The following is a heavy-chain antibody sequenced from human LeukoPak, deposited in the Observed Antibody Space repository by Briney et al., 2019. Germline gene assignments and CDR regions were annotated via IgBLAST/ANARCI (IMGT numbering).Heavy chain of an antibody. CDR1: GFTFSSYG. D-gene: IGHD1-26*01. CDR2: ISYDGSNK. CDR3: AKDPGLLGSLRYYFDY. V-gene: IGHV3-30*18. J-gene: IGHJ4*02. Sequence: PGGSLRLSCAASGFTFSSYGMHWVRQAPGKGLEWVAVISYDGSNKYYADSVKGRFTISGDNSKNTLYLQMNSLRAEDTAVYYCAKDPGLLGSLRYYFDYWGQGTLVTVSS.